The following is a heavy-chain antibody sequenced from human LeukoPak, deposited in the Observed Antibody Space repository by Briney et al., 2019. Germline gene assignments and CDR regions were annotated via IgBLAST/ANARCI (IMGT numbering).Heavy chain of an antibody. CDR3: AGRRTRHVLLWFGDPPRVDALDI. CDR1: GFTFSSYW. V-gene: IGHV3-7*01. Sequence: GGSLRLSCAASGFTFSSYWMSWVRQAPGKVLEWVANIKQDGSEKYYVDSVKGRFTISRDNAKNSLYLQMNSLRAEDTAVYYCAGRRTRHVLLWFGDPPRVDALDIWGQGTMVTVSS. CDR2: IKQDGSEK. D-gene: IGHD3-10*01. J-gene: IGHJ3*02.